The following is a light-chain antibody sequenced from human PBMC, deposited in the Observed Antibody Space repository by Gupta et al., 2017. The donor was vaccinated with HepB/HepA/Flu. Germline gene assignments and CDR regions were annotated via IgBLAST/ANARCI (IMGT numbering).Light chain of an antibody. CDR3: QHDKNFLPWT. V-gene: IGKV3-15*01. CDR2: GAS. CDR1: QSVSSN. J-gene: IGKJ1*01. Sequence: EMVMTQSPATLSVSPRERATLSCRASQSVSSNLAWYQQKPGQAPRLLIYGASTRDTGIPARFSGSGYGTEFTLTISSRQSDDFAVYYCQHDKNFLPWTFGQGTKVEIK.